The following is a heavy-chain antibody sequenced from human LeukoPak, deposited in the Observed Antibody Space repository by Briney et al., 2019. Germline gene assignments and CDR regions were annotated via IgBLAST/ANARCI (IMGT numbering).Heavy chain of an antibody. J-gene: IGHJ5*02. CDR3: AKDRSISGSSENNWFDP. Sequence: GGSLRLACAASGFTFSSYAMHWVRQAPGKGLEWVAVISYDGSNKYYADSVKGRVTISRDNSKNTLYLQMNSLRADDTAVYYCAKDRSISGSSENNWFDPWGRGTLVTVSS. CDR2: ISYDGSNK. CDR1: GFTFSSYA. D-gene: IGHD1-26*01. V-gene: IGHV3-30-3*01.